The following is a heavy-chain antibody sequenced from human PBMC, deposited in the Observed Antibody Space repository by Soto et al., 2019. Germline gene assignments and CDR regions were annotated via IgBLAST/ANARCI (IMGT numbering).Heavy chain of an antibody. CDR1: GFTFNNYA. CDR3: AKPSAYGDFAGSFDS. J-gene: IGHJ4*02. Sequence: VHLLESGGGLVQRGGSLRLSCVASGFTFNNYAMNWVRQAPGKGLEWVSNIGGRGGNTFYADSMRGRFTISRDNSKNTVYLQMNNLRVEDSATYYCAKPSAYGDFAGSFDSWGQGTLVTVSP. D-gene: IGHD4-17*01. CDR2: IGGRGGNT. V-gene: IGHV3-23*01.